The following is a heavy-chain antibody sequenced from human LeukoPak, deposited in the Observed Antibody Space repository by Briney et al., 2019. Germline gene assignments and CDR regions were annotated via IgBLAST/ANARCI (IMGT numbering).Heavy chain of an antibody. CDR2: ICSSSSYI. CDR3: ARGDTMVRGVITVVY. Sequence: GGSLRLSCAASGFTFSSYSMNWVRQAPGKGLEGVSSICSSSSYIYYADSVKGRFTISRDNAKNSLYLQMNRLRAEDTAVYYCARGDTMVRGVITVVYWGQGTLVTVSS. J-gene: IGHJ4*02. CDR1: GFTFSSYS. D-gene: IGHD3-10*01. V-gene: IGHV3-21*01.